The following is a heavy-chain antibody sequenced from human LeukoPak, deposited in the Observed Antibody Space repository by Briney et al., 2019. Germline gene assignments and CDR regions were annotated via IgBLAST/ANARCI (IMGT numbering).Heavy chain of an antibody. Sequence: GGSLRLSCAASGFTFSSYSMNWVRQAPGKGLEWVSSISSSSSYIYYADSVKGRFTISRDNAKNSLYLQMNSLKASDTAMYYCARLGIISNIAAAGTRSGNYYGMDVWGQGTTVTVSS. V-gene: IGHV3-21*04. D-gene: IGHD6-13*01. CDR2: ISSSSSYI. CDR1: GFTFSSYS. CDR3: ARLGIISNIAAAGTRSGNYYGMDV. J-gene: IGHJ6*02.